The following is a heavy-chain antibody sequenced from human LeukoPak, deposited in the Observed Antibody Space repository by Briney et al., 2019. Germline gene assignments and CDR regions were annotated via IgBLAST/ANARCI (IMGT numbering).Heavy chain of an antibody. Sequence: SLRLSCAASGFTFDDYAMHWVRQAPGKGLEWVAGIGWSSGNIGYADSVKGRFTISRDNAENSLHLEMNSLRHEDTAVYFCARDAWRRAFNYGMDVWGQGTTVAVSS. CDR2: IGWSSGNI. J-gene: IGHJ6*02. CDR3: ARDAWRRAFNYGMDV. D-gene: IGHD5-12*01. CDR1: GFTFDDYA. V-gene: IGHV3-9*01.